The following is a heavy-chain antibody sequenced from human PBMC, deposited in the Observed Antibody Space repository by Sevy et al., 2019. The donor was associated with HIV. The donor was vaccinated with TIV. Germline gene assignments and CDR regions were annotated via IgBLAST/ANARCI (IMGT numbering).Heavy chain of an antibody. J-gene: IGHJ6*02. D-gene: IGHD3-10*01. V-gene: IGHV1-2*06. CDR3: ATIMIRGLRSGNVLDV. Sequence: ASVKVSCKASGYSITDYYMHWVRQAPGLGLEWMGRLKPKSGDTNTAQKFQGRVTMTRETSINTAYMELTRLTFDDTAVYYCATIMIRGLRSGNVLDVWGQGTTVTVSS. CDR1: GYSITDYY. CDR2: LKPKSGDT.